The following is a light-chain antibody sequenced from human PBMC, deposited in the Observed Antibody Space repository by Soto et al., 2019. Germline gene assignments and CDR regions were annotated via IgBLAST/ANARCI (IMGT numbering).Light chain of an antibody. Sequence: QSALTQPPSASGSPGQSVTISCTGTSSDVGNYNYVSWYQKHPGKAPKLMIYDVNKRPSGVPDRFSGSKSGNTASLTVSGLQADDEAEYYCSSYAGGNNCLFGGGTKLTVL. CDR3: SSYAGGNNCL. J-gene: IGLJ2*01. CDR1: SSDVGNYNY. CDR2: DVN. V-gene: IGLV2-8*01.